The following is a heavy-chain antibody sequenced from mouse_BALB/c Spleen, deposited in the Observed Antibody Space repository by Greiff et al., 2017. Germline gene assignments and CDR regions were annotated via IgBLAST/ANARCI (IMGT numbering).Heavy chain of an antibody. J-gene: IGHJ2*01. CDR3: ARHGPYYGQLESYFDY. D-gene: IGHD1-1*02. V-gene: IGHV5-12-1*01. CDR2: ISSGGGST. CDR1: GFAFSSYD. Sequence: EVQVVESGGGLVKPGGSLKLSCAASGFAFSSYDMSWVRQTPEKRLEWVAYISSGGGSTYYPDTVKGRFTISRDNAKNTLYLQMSSLKSEDTAMYYCARHGPYYGQLESYFDYWGQGTTLTVSS.